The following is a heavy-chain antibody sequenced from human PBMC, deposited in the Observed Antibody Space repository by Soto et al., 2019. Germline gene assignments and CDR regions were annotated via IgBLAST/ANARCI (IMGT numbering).Heavy chain of an antibody. D-gene: IGHD3-16*01. J-gene: IGHJ4*02. CDR1: GYTFTSYG. V-gene: IGHV1-18*01. CDR2: ISAYNGNT. CDR3: ARTYDYVWGSSYPWYFDY. Sequence: ASVKVSCKASGYTFTSYGISWVRQAPGQGLEWMGWISAYNGNTNYAQKLQGRVTMTTDTSTSTAYMELGSLRPDDTAVYYCARTYDYVWGSSYPWYFDYWGQGTLVTVSS.